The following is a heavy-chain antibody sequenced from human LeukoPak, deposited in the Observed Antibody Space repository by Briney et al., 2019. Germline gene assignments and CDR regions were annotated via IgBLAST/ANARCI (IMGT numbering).Heavy chain of an antibody. CDR1: GGSISSYY. D-gene: IGHD1-26*01. Sequence: PSENLSLTCTVSGGSISSYYWSWIRQPPGKGLEWIGYIYYTGSTNYNPSLKSRVTISLDTSKNQFSLKLSSVTAADTAVYYCARAYSGNFDYWGQGTLVTVSS. J-gene: IGHJ4*02. CDR2: IYYTGST. V-gene: IGHV4-59*01. CDR3: ARAYSGNFDY.